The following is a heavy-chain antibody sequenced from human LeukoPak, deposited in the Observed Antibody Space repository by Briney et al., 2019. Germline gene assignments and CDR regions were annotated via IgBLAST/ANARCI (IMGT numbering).Heavy chain of an antibody. V-gene: IGHV1-2*02. CDR3: ARLDSL. CDR2: INPNSGVT. Sequence: GSLKVSCKASGYTFTGNYMHWVRQAPGQGLEWMGWINPNSGVTNYAQKFQGRVTMTRDTSISTAYMELSSLRSEDTAVYYCARLDSLWGQGTLVTVSS. D-gene: IGHD3-22*01. CDR1: GYTFTGNY. J-gene: IGHJ4*02.